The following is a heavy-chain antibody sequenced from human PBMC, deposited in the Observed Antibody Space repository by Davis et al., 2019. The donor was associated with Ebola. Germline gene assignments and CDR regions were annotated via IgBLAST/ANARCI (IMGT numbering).Heavy chain of an antibody. CDR3: VRTHYGVNSHFDY. Sequence: PSETLSLTCSVSGGSIFAYYWSWVRQPPGKALEWIGYIYYSGNTNYNPSLESRVTMSVDTSKNQFSLNLASVTASDTAVYYCVRTHYGVNSHFDYWAREPWSPSPQ. CDR2: IYYSGNT. D-gene: IGHD4/OR15-4a*01. V-gene: IGHV4-59*08. J-gene: IGHJ4*02. CDR1: GGSIFAYY.